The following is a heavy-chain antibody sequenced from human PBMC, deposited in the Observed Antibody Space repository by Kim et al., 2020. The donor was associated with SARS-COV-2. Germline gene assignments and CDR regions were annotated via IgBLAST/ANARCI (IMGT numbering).Heavy chain of an antibody. D-gene: IGHD3-22*01. CDR2: IVDGSSNT. Sequence: SVKVSCKASGFIFASSAVQWVRQARGQRLEWIGWIVDGSSNTTYAQKFQERVTITRDMFTSTAYMELSSLTSEDTAVYYCAASYYYDMSADYWGQGTLVTVSS. J-gene: IGHJ4*02. CDR3: AASYYYDMSADY. V-gene: IGHV1-58*01. CDR1: GFIFASSA.